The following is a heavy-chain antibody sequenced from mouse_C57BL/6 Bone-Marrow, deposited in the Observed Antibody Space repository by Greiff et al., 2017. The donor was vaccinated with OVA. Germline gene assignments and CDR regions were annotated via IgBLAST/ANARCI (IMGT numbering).Heavy chain of an antibody. J-gene: IGHJ1*03. CDR3: TREGITTVDWYFDV. Sequence: QVQLQQSGAELVRPGASVTLSCKASGYTFTDYEMHWVKQTPVHGLEWIGAIDPETCGTAYNQKFKGKAILTADKSSSTAYMELRSLTSEDSAVYYCTREGITTVDWYFDVWGTGTTVTVSS. D-gene: IGHD1-1*01. CDR1: GYTFTDYE. CDR2: IDPETCGT. V-gene: IGHV1-15*01.